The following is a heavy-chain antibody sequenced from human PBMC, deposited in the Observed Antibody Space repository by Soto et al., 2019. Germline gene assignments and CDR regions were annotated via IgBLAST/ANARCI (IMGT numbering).Heavy chain of an antibody. CDR3: VNTPPGGDYVNPSFFDP. J-gene: IGHJ5*02. CDR1: GLSLSTSGVG. D-gene: IGHD4-17*01. Sequence: SGPTLVNPTPTLTLNCTFSGLSLSTSGVGVGWIRQPPGKALEWLALIDWDDDKRYSPSLKRRLTITRDASKNQVVLTMINMDPVDTGTYYCVNTPPGGDYVNPSFFDPWGQGTLVTVSS. V-gene: IGHV2-5*02. CDR2: IDWDDDK.